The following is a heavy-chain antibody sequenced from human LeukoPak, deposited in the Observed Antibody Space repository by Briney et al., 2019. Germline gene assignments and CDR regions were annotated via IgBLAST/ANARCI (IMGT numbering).Heavy chain of an antibody. V-gene: IGHV4-61*02. CDR3: ARENVLYCGGDCATYAFDI. CDR1: GGSISSGSYY. J-gene: IGHJ3*02. Sequence: SETLSLTCTASGGSISSGSYYWSWIRQPAGKGLEWIGRIYTSGSTNYNPSLKSRVTISVDTSKNQFSLKLSSVTAADTAVYYCARENVLYCGGDCATYAFDIWGQGTMVTVSS. D-gene: IGHD2-21*02. CDR2: IYTSGST.